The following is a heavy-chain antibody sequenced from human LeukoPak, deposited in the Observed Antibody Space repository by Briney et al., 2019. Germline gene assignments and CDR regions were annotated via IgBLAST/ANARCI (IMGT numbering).Heavy chain of an antibody. V-gene: IGHV1-8*01. CDR2: MNPNSGNT. D-gene: IGHD5-18*01. J-gene: IGHJ5*02. CDR1: GYTFTSYD. CDR3: ARGDSYGYFGSDNWFDP. Sequence: ASVKVSCKSSGYTFTSYDINWVRQATGQGLEWMGWMNPNSGNTGYAQKFQGRVTMTRNTSISTAYMELSSLRSEDTAVYYCARGDSYGYFGSDNWFDPWGQGTLVTVSS.